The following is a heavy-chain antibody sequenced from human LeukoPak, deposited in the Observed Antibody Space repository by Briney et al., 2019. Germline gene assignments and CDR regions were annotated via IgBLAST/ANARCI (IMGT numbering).Heavy chain of an antibody. CDR1: GFTFSSYG. J-gene: IGHJ6*02. CDR3: AKSSGGYYYYYGMDV. D-gene: IGHD3-3*01. Sequence: PGGSLRLSCAASGFTFSSYGMHWVRQAPGKGLEWVAVISYDGSNKYYADSVKGRFTISRENSKNTLYLQMNSLRAEDTAVYYCAKSSGGYYYYYGMDVWGQGTTVTVSS. V-gene: IGHV3-30*18. CDR2: ISYDGSNK.